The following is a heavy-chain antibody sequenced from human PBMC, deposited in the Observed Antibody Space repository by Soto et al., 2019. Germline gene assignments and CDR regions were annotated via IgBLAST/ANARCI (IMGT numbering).Heavy chain of an antibody. Sequence: EVQLVQSGAEVKKPGESLRFSCKGAGYSFTSYWLSWLRQMPGKGLEGMGRIDPSDSYTNYNPSFQGHVTISADKSISTAYTQWSSLKTSDTAMYYCAGRSTDTAAHKSGMAVWGQGTTVTVSS. D-gene: IGHD5-18*01. J-gene: IGHJ6*02. V-gene: IGHV5-10-1*03. CDR1: GYSFTSYW. CDR3: AGRSTDTAAHKSGMAV. CDR2: IDPSDSYT.